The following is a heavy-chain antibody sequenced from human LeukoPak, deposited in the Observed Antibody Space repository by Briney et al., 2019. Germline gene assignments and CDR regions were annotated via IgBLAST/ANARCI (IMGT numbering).Heavy chain of an antibody. CDR3: ARSSGYSYGYDY. CDR2: INAGNGNT. V-gene: IGHV1-3*01. D-gene: IGHD5-18*01. CDR1: GYTFTSYA. Sequence: ASVKVSCKASGYTFTSYAMHWVRQAPGQRLEWMGWINAGNGNTKYSQKFQGRVTTTRDTSASTAYMELSSLRSEDTAVYYCARSSGYSYGYDYWGQGTLVTVSS. J-gene: IGHJ4*02.